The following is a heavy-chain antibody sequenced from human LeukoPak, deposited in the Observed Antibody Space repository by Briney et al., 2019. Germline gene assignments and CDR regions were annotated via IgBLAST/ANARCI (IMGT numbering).Heavy chain of an antibody. CDR2: IYSGGST. V-gene: IGHV3-66*01. D-gene: IGHD1-26*01. CDR1: GFTVSSKY. CDR3: ARERIVGATRYGAFDI. Sequence: GGALRLSCSASGFTVSSKYMSWVRQAPGKGLEWISGIYSGGSTYYADSVKGRFTISRDNSKNTLYLQMNSLRAEDAAVYYCARERIVGATRYGAFDIWGQGTMVTVSS. J-gene: IGHJ3*02.